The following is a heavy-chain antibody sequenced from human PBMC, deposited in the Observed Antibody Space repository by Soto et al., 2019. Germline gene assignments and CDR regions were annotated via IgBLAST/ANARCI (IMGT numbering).Heavy chain of an antibody. Sequence: ASVKVSCKASGGTFSSYAISWVRQAPGQGLEWMGGIIPIFGTANYAQKFQGRVTITADESTSTAYMELSSLRSEDTAVYYCARGYSSLYNAFDIWGQGTMVTVS. D-gene: IGHD6-13*01. CDR2: IIPIFGTA. CDR1: GGTFSSYA. CDR3: ARGYSSLYNAFDI. J-gene: IGHJ3*02. V-gene: IGHV1-69*13.